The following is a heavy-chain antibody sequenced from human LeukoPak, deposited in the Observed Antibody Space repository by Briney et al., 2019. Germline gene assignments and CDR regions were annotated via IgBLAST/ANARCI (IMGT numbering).Heavy chain of an antibody. J-gene: IGHJ6*03. V-gene: IGHV4-59*01. CDR1: GGSISGYH. CDR3: AREPRSNYYYYMEV. Sequence: PSETLSLTCNVSGGSISGYHWSWIRQPPGKGLEWLGYIYYSGSSNYNPSLKSRVTMSADTSKNQFSLKLSSVTAADTAVYYCAREPRSNYYYYMEVWGKGTTVTVSS. CDR2: IYYSGSS.